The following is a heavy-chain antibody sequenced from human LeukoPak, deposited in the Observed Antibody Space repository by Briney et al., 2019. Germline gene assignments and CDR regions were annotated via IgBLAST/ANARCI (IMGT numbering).Heavy chain of an antibody. D-gene: IGHD1-14*01. V-gene: IGHV4-31*03. J-gene: IGHJ4*02. Sequence: SETLSLTCTVSGGSISSSGYYWSWIRQHPGKGLEWIGYIYYSGSTYYNPSLKSRVTISVDTSKNQFSLKLSSVTAADTAVYYCARVRIYRGYYFDYWGQGTLVTVSS. CDR1: GGSISSSGYY. CDR3: ARVRIYRGYYFDY. CDR2: IYYSGST.